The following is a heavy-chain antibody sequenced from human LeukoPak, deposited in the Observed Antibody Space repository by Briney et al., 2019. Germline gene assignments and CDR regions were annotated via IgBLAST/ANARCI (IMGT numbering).Heavy chain of an antibody. CDR2: NNPNSGGA. V-gene: IGHV1-2*02. CDR1: GYTFTGYY. J-gene: IGHJ4*02. CDR3: ARAYGSGSYYTHDY. D-gene: IGHD3-10*01. Sequence: GASVKVSCKASGYTFTGYYMHWVRQAPGQGLEWMGWNNPNSGGANYAQKFQGRVTMTRDTSISTAYMELSRLRSDDTAVYYCARAYGSGSYYTHDYWGQGTLVTVSS.